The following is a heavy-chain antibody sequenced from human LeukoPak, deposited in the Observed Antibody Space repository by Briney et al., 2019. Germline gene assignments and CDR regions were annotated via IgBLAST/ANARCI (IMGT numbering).Heavy chain of an antibody. CDR2: ISSSSSYI. CDR1: GFTFSSYS. V-gene: IGHV3-21*01. J-gene: IGHJ3*02. D-gene: IGHD3-22*01. CDR3: ARDLARITMIVVVTEDAFDI. Sequence: GGSLRLSCAASGFTFSSYSMDWVRQAPGKGLEWVSSISSSSSYIYYADSVKGRFTISRDNAKNSLYLQMNSLRAEDTAVYYCARDLARITMIVVVTEDAFDIWGQGTMVTVSS.